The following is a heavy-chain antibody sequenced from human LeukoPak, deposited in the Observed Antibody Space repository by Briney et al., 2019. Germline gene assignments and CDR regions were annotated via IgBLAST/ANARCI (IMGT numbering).Heavy chain of an antibody. Sequence: GGSLRLSCVASGFTFTTYSMNWVRLAPGKGLEWVSSISTTGDFRHYADSVKGRFTISRDNAKNSLYLQMNSLRAEDTAIYYCAGRDCTNGLCQFDYWGQGTLVTVSS. CDR3: AGRDCTNGLCQFDY. CDR2: ISTTGDFR. V-gene: IGHV3-21*01. D-gene: IGHD2-8*01. CDR1: GFTFTTYS. J-gene: IGHJ4*02.